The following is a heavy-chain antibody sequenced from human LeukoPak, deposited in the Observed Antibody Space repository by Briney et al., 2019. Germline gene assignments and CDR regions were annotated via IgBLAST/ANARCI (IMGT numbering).Heavy chain of an antibody. CDR3: ARGPSSYYYDSSGYSHPFDY. Sequence: GGSLRLSCAASGFTFSSYAMHRVRQAPGKGLEYVSAISSNGGSTYYATSVKGRFTISRDNSKNTLYLQMGSLRAEDMAVYYCARGPSSYYYDSSGYSHPFDYWGQGTLVTVSS. CDR2: ISSNGGST. D-gene: IGHD3-22*01. V-gene: IGHV3-64*01. J-gene: IGHJ4*02. CDR1: GFTFSSYA.